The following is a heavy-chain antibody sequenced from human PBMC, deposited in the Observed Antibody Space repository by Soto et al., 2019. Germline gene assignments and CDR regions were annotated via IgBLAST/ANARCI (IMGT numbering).Heavy chain of an antibody. D-gene: IGHD3-9*01. Sequence: EVQLLESGGGLVQPGGSLRLSCAASGFTFSSYAMSWVRQAPGKGLEWVSAISGSGGSTYYADSVKGRFTISRDNSKNTLYLQMNSLRAEDTAVYYCAKVGDYDILTGYYMWVDDWGQGTLVTVSS. CDR3: AKVGDYDILTGYYMWVDD. J-gene: IGHJ4*02. CDR1: GFTFSSYA. CDR2: ISGSGGST. V-gene: IGHV3-23*01.